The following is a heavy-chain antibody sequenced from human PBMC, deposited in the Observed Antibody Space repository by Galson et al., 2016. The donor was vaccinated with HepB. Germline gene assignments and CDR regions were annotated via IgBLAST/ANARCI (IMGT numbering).Heavy chain of an antibody. D-gene: IGHD6-19*01. Sequence: SETLSLTCAVSGGSISSSNWWTWVRQPPGKGLEWIGEIYHSGSTNYNPSLKSRVTISVDKSKNQFSLKLSSVTAADTAVYYCARDPLRNSPAGVGYYGIDVWGQGTTVTVSS. CDR3: ARDPLRNSPAGVGYYGIDV. CDR2: IYHSGST. J-gene: IGHJ6*02. V-gene: IGHV4-4*02. CDR1: GGSISSSNW.